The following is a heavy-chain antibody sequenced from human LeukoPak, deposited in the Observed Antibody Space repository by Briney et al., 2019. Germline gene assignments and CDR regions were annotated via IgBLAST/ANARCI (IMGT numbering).Heavy chain of an antibody. CDR2: IYYSGST. CDR1: GGSISSSSYY. V-gene: IGHV4-39*07. J-gene: IGHJ6*03. CDR3: ARIISSSSAWYYYYMDV. D-gene: IGHD6-6*01. Sequence: PSETLSLTCTVSGGSISSSSYYWGWIRQPPGKGLEWIGSIYYSGSTYYNPSLKSRVTISVDTSKNQFSLKLSSVTAADTAVYYCARIISSSSAWYYYYMDVWGKGTTVTVSS.